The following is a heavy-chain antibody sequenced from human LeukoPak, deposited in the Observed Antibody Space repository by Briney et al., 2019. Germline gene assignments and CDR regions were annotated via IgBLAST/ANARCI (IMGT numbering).Heavy chain of an antibody. CDR1: GFTFSSYW. V-gene: IGHV3-7*01. J-gene: IGHJ3*02. CDR3: ARVLAGPPQEAFDI. Sequence: GGSLRLSCAASGFTFSSYWMSWVRQAPGKWLEWVANIKQDGSEKYYVDSVKGRFTISRDNAENSLYLQMTSLRAEDTAVYYCARVLAGPPQEAFDIWGQGTMVTVSS. CDR2: IKQDGSEK.